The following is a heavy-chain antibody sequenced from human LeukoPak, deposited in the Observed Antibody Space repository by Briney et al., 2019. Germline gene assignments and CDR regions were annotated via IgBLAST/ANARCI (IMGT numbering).Heavy chain of an antibody. D-gene: IGHD3-22*01. J-gene: IGHJ6*02. Sequence: GGSLRLSCAASGFTFSSYWMHWVRQAPGKGLVWVSRINSDGSSTSYADSVKGRFTISRDNAKNTLYLQMNSLRAEDTAVYYCARDRKSMIVVVINPFYYYYGMDVWGQGTTVTVSS. CDR3: ARDRKSMIVVVINPFYYYYGMDV. V-gene: IGHV3-74*01. CDR1: GFTFSSYW. CDR2: INSDGSST.